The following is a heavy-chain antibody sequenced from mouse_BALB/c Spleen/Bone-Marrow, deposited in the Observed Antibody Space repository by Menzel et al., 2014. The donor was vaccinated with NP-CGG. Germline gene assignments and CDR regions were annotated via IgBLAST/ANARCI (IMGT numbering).Heavy chain of an antibody. CDR1: GYTFTSYW. J-gene: IGHJ1*01. V-gene: IGHV1-87*01. CDR2: IYPGDGDT. CDR3: ARKYGNYRGYFDV. Sequence: QVQLQQSGAELARPGASVKLSCKASGYTFTSYWMQWVKRRPGQGLEWIGAIYPGDGDTRYTQKFKGKATLTADKSSSTAYMQLSSLASEDSAVYYCARKYGNYRGYFDVWGAGTTVTVSS. D-gene: IGHD2-10*02.